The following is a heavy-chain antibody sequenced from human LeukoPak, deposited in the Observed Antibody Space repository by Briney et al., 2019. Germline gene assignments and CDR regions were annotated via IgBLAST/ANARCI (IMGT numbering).Heavy chain of an antibody. CDR3: ARDRGSRRYNNGYSEY. J-gene: IGHJ4*02. CDR2: ISSSGSYI. V-gene: IGHV3-21*01. D-gene: IGHD5-18*01. Sequence: PGGSLRLSCAASGFTFSSYTINWVRQAPGKGLEWVSAISSSGSYIYYADSVKGRFTVSRDNAKNSLYLQMNSLRADDTAMYYCARDRGSRRYNNGYSEYWGQGPLVTVSS. CDR1: GFTFSSYT.